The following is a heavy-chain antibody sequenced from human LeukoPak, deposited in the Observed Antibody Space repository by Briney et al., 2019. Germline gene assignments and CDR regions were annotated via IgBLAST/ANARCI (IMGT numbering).Heavy chain of an antibody. CDR1: CGPISSYY. CDR2: IYARGST. V-gene: IGHV4-4*07. J-gene: IGHJ5*02. D-gene: IGHD3-22*01. Sequence: ETLSLTFTVSCGPISSYYWRWIRQPSGKGLEWIGRIYARGSTNYTPSLKSRVTMSVDTSKNQFSLKLSSVTAADTAVYYCARDRWDSSGYYYSWFDPWGQGTLVTASS. CDR3: ARDRWDSSGYYYSWFDP.